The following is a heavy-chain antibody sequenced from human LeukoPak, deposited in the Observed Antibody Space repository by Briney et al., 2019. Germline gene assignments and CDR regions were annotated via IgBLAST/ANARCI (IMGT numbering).Heavy chain of an antibody. V-gene: IGHV4-59*01. CDR2: IYYGGST. J-gene: IGHJ3*02. D-gene: IGHD5-24*01. CDR3: ARGWAYREGYIRAKGAVFDI. CDR1: GGSISSYY. Sequence: SETLSLTCTVSGGSISSYYWRWLRHPPGKGLEWIGYIYYGGSTNYNPSLKNRVTISVDTSKNQFSLKLSSVTAADTAVYYCARGWAYREGYIRAKGAVFDIWGQGTTVTVSS.